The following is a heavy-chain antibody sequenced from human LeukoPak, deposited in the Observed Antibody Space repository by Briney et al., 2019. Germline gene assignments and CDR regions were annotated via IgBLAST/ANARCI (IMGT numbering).Heavy chain of an antibody. J-gene: IGHJ2*01. Sequence: SETLSLTCTVSGGSISSYYWSWIRQPPGKGLEWIGYIYYSGSTNYNPSLKSRVTISVDTSKNQFSLKLSSVTAADTAVYYCARGSYDYVWGSYRSSWSWYFDLWGRGTLVTVSS. CDR3: ARGSYDYVWGSYRSSWSWYFDL. D-gene: IGHD3-16*02. CDR1: GGSISSYY. CDR2: IYYSGST. V-gene: IGHV4-59*01.